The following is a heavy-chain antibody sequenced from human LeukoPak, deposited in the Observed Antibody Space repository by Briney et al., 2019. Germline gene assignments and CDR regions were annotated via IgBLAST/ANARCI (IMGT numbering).Heavy chain of an antibody. Sequence: SETLSLTCTVSGGSISSGGYYWSWIRQHPGKGLEWIGYINYNGNTYYNPSLKSRLTISGDTSKNQFSLKLSSVTAADTAVYYCVRNFDSYNAFDIWGQGTMVTVSS. CDR3: VRNFDSYNAFDI. J-gene: IGHJ3*02. CDR1: GGSISSGGYY. CDR2: INYNGNT. D-gene: IGHD3-22*01. V-gene: IGHV4-31*03.